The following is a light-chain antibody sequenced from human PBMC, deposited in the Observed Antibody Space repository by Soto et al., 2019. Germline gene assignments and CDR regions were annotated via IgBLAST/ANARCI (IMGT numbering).Light chain of an antibody. J-gene: IGKJ1*01. CDR3: QQYGSSPT. V-gene: IGKV3-20*01. CDR1: QSVSSSY. CDR2: GAS. Sequence: EIVLTQSPGTLSLSPGERATLSCRASQSVSSSYLAWYQQKPGQAPRLLIYGASYRATGIPDRFSGSGSGTDVTLTISRLEPEDFALYYCQQYGSSPTFGEGTKVEIK.